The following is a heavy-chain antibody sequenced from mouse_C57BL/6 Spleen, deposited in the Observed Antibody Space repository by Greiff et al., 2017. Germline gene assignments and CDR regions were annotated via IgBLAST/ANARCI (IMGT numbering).Heavy chain of an antibody. J-gene: IGHJ4*01. CDR2: IDPETGGT. Sequence: VQLQQSGAELVRPGASVTLSCKASGYTFTDYEMHWVKQTPVHGLEWIGAIDPETGGTAYNQKFKGKAILTADKSSSTAYMELRSLTSADSAVYYCTYYYGSSYRAMDYWGQGTSVTVSS. CDR1: GYTFTDYE. CDR3: TYYYGSSYRAMDY. D-gene: IGHD1-1*01. V-gene: IGHV1-15*01.